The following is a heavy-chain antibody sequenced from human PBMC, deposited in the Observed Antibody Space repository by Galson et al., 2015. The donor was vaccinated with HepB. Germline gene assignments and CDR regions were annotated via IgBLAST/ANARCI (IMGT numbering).Heavy chain of an antibody. CDR1: GFTFSSYW. V-gene: IGHV3-7*01. Sequence: SLRLSCAASGFTFSSYWMSWVRQASGKGLEWVANIKQVGSEKYYVDSVKGRFTISRDNAKNSLYLQMNSLRAEDTGLYYCARDLRGSGWYVDYWGQGTLVPVSS. CDR2: IKQVGSEK. J-gene: IGHJ4*02. D-gene: IGHD6-19*01. CDR3: ARDLRGSGWYVDY.